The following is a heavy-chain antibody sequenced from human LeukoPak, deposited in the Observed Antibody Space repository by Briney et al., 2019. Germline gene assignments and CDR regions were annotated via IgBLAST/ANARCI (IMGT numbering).Heavy chain of an antibody. CDR3: AREETSWRNAFDI. D-gene: IGHD5-24*01. J-gene: IGHJ3*02. V-gene: IGHV4-59*01. CDR1: GGSISSYY. CDR2: IYYSGST. Sequence: PSETPSLTCTVSGGSISSYYWSWIRQPPGKGLEWIGYIYYSGSTNYNPSLKSRVTISVDTSKNQFSLKLSSVTAADTAVYYCAREETSWRNAFDIWGQGTMVTVSS.